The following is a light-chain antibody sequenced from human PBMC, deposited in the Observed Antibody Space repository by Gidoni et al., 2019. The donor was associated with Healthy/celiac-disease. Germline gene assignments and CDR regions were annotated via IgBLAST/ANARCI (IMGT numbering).Light chain of an antibody. Sequence: SYELTQPLAVSVALGQTARVTCGGNNIGSKNVHWYQQKPGQAPVLVIYRDSNRPSGIPERFSGSNSGNTATLTISRAQAGDEADYSCQVWDSSFVVFGGGTKLTVL. CDR3: QVWDSSFVV. CDR1: NIGSKN. V-gene: IGLV3-9*01. CDR2: RDS. J-gene: IGLJ2*01.